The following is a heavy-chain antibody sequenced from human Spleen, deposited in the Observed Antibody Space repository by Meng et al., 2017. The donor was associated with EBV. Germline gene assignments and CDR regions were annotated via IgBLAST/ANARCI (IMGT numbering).Heavy chain of an antibody. CDR1: GGTCRSHA. CDR2: INTNTGNP. Sequence: VTRVHAGVGVKKPGYSVKGTCKASGGTCRSHAFIWVRQAPGQGLGWMGWINTNTGNPTYAPCFTGRFVFSLDTSVSTAYLQINSLKTEDTAVYYCARELGWYFLFWGRGTLVTVSS. J-gene: IGHJ2*01. D-gene: IGHD6-6*01. V-gene: IGHV7-4-1*02. CDR3: ARELGWYFLF.